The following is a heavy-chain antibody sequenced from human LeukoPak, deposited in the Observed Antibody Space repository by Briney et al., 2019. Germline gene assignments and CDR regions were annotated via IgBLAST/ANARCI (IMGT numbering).Heavy chain of an antibody. CDR1: GGSFSGYY. Sequence: SETLSLTCAVYGGSFSGYYWSWIRQPPGKGLEWIGEINHSGSTNYNPSLKSRVTISVDTSKNQFSLKLSSVTAADTAVYYCARRAIYDFWCGYLDRSFDYWGQGTLVTVSS. V-gene: IGHV4-34*01. CDR2: INHSGST. J-gene: IGHJ4*02. D-gene: IGHD3-3*01. CDR3: ARRAIYDFWCGYLDRSFDY.